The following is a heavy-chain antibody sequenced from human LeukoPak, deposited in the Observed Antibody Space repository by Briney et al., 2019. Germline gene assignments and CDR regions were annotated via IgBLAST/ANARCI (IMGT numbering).Heavy chain of an antibody. CDR3: ARDNYGSGNYGDY. J-gene: IGHJ4*02. V-gene: IGHV1-2*02. Sequence: ASVNLSCSASGYTFAAYYLHWVRQPPGQGLEWMGWINPNSGGTNYAQEFQGRVTVTRDTSITTAYMELSSLRSDDTAVYYCARDNYGSGNYGDYWGQGTLVTVSS. CDR2: INPNSGGT. CDR1: GYTFAAYY. D-gene: IGHD3-10*01.